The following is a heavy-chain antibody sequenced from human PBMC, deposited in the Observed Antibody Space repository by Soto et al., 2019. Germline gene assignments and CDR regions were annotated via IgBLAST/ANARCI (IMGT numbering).Heavy chain of an antibody. CDR2: IYWNDDK. J-gene: IGHJ5*02. D-gene: IGHD6-19*01. V-gene: IGHV2-5*01. Sequence: SGPTLVNPTQTLTLTCIFSGFSLRTSGVGVGWIRQPPGKALEWLGFIYWNDDKRYSPSLKSRLTITKDTSKNQVVLTMTKMDPVDTATYYCAKSGSSGWYGWFDPWGQGTLVTVSS. CDR3: AKSGSSGWYGWFDP. CDR1: GFSLRTSGVG.